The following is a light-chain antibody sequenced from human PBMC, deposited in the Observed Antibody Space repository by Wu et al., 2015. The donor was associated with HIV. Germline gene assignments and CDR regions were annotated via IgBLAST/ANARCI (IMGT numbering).Light chain of an antibody. CDR3: QQYGRSPST. CDR1: QSVSSN. Sequence: EIVMTQSPATLPVSPGERATLSCRASQSVSSNLAWYQQKPGQAPRLLIYGVSTRATGIPARFSGSGSGTEFTLTVNRLEPEDFAVYFCQQYGRSPSTFGQGTKLEIK. CDR2: GVS. J-gene: IGKJ2*01. V-gene: IGKV3-15*01.